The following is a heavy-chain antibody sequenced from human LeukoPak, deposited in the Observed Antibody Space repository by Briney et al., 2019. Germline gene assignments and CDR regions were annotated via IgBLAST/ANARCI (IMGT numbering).Heavy chain of an antibody. CDR1: GFNLSSYE. CDR3: AREISALGNYFDS. J-gene: IGHJ4*02. Sequence: GGSLRLSCAASGFNLSSYEMNWVRQAPGNGLEWVSYISRSGSAMYYADSVKGRFTISRDNAKNSLYLQMNSLRAEDTAVYYCAREISALGNYFDSWGQGTLVTVSS. CDR2: ISRSGSAM. D-gene: IGHD7-27*01. V-gene: IGHV3-48*03.